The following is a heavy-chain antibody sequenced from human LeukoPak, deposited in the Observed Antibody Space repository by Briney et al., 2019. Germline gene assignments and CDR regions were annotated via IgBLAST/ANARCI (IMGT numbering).Heavy chain of an antibody. Sequence: ASETLSLTCTVSGVSISSYYWSWIRQPPGKGLEWIGYIYYSGSTNYNPSLKSRVTISVDTSKNLFSLKLSSVTAADTAVYYCARAYDSSGYYYLYWGQGTLVTVSS. CDR2: IYYSGST. CDR3: ARAYDSSGYYYLY. D-gene: IGHD3-22*01. CDR1: GVSISSYY. J-gene: IGHJ4*02. V-gene: IGHV4-59*01.